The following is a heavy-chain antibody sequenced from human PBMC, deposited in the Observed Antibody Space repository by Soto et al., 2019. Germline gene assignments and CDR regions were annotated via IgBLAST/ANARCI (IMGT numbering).Heavy chain of an antibody. CDR3: ANDRRTRRITIFAVVIDYGMDV. CDR1: GFTFSSYG. Sequence: GGSLRLSCAASGFTFSSYGMHWVRQAPGKGLEWVAVISYDGSNKYYADSVKGRFTISRDNSKNTLYLQMNSLRAEDTAVYYCANDRRTRRITIFAVVIDYGMDVWGQGTRVPSP. D-gene: IGHD3-3*01. CDR2: ISYDGSNK. J-gene: IGHJ6*02. V-gene: IGHV3-30*18.